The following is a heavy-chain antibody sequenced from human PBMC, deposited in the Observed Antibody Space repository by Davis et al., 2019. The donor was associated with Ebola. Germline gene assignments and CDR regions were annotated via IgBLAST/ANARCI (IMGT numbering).Heavy chain of an antibody. CDR3: ARARRGRFNRGYCSGGSCYYYYGMDV. CDR2: INHSGST. V-gene: IGHV4-34*01. D-gene: IGHD2-15*01. Sequence: PSETLSLTCAVYGGSFSGYYWSWIRQPPGKGLEWIGEINHSGSTNYNPSLKSRVTISVDTSKNQFSLKLSSVTAADTAVYYCARARRGRFNRGYCSGGSCYYYYGMDVWGQGTTVTVSS. J-gene: IGHJ6*02. CDR1: GGSFSGYY.